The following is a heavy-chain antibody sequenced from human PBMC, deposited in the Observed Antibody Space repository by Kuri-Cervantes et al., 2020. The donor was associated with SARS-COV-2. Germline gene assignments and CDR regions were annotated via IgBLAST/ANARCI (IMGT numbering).Heavy chain of an antibody. V-gene: IGHV3-11*04. Sequence: GGSLRLSCAASGFGFSDYYMMWVRQAPGKGLQWVSYISDRGTTTYYADSVKGRFTISRDNAKNTLFLQMSNLRADDTAVYYCAREREVSGDFWGQGTLVTVSS. CDR2: ISDRGTTT. CDR3: AREREVSGDF. J-gene: IGHJ4*02. D-gene: IGHD1-14*01. CDR1: GFGFSDYY.